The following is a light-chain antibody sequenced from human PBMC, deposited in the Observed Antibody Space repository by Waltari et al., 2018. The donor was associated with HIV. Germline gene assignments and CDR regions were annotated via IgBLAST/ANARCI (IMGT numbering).Light chain of an antibody. Sequence: QSALTHTVSVSGSLGQSLTISCTGSSSAVGGYNYISWYQMHPDKDPKVPIYDVTNRPSVVSKLFSGSRSGNTASLTVSGLQAEDEADYFCCSYASSTTRVFGAGTKVTVL. CDR3: CSYASSTTRV. J-gene: IGLJ1*01. V-gene: IGLV2-14*01. CDR1: SSAVGGYNY. CDR2: DVT.